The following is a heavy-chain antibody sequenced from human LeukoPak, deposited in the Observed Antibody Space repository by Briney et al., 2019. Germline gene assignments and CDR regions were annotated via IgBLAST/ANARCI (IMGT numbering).Heavy chain of an antibody. V-gene: IGHV1-2*05. J-gene: IGHJ4*02. CDR3: ARKHYSSGWYVLDFDY. CDR2: INPNSGGT. D-gene: IGHD6-19*01. CDR1: GYTFTGDY. Sequence: ASVKLSCKASGYTFTGDYIHWVRQAPGQGLELMGRINPNSGGTNYAQKVQGRVTMTRDTSISTVYMELSRLRSDDTDVYYCARKHYSSGWYVLDFDYWGQGTLVTVSS.